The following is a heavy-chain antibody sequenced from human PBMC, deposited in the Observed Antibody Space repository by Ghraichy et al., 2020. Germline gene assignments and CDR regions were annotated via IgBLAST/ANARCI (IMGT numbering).Heavy chain of an antibody. D-gene: IGHD7-27*01. CDR2: IYTRGST. J-gene: IGHJ4*02. Sequence: SETLSLTCTVSGASISSGSNYWSWLRQPAGKGLEWIGRIYTRGSTNYNPSLKSRVTMSVDTSKNQFSLELTSVTAADTAVYYCARKADGDAYYFDYWGQGTLVTVSS. CDR3: ARKADGDAYYFDY. V-gene: IGHV4-61*02. CDR1: GASISSGSNY.